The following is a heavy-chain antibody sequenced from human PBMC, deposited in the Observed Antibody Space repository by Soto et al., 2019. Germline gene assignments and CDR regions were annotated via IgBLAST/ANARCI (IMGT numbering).Heavy chain of an antibody. CDR2: IYHSGST. J-gene: IGHJ4*01. CDR3: ARSYYYDSSGSSPPYYFDD. V-gene: IGHV4-30-2*01. CDR1: GGSISSGGYS. D-gene: IGHD3-22*01. Sequence: SSETLSLTCAVSGGSISSGGYSWSWIRQPPGKGLEWIGYIYHSGSTYYNPSLKSRVTISVDRSKNQFSLKLVSVTAADTAVDYCARSYYYDSSGSSPPYYFDDWGHGTLVTVSS.